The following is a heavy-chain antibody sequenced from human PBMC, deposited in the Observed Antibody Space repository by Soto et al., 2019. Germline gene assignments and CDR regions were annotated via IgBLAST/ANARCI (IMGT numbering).Heavy chain of an antibody. J-gene: IGHJ6*02. D-gene: IGHD5-12*01. Sequence: SETLSLTCTVSGGSISSYYWSWIRQPPGKGLEWIGYIYYSGSTNYNPSLKSRVTISVDTSKNQFSLKLSSVTAADTAVYYCERGVSGYVHGMDVWGQGTTVTVSS. CDR2: IYYSGST. CDR1: GGSISSYY. V-gene: IGHV4-59*01. CDR3: ERGVSGYVHGMDV.